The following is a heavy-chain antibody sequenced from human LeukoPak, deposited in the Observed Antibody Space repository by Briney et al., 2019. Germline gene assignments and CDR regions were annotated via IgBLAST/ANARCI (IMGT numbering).Heavy chain of an antibody. CDR1: GFTFSSYA. D-gene: IGHD3-10*01. Sequence: GGSLRLSCAASGFTFSSYAMHWVRQAPGKGLEWVAVISYDGSNKYCADSVKGRFTISRDNSKNTLYLQMNSLRAEDTAVYYCARDRGSGSHYYYYGMDVWGQGTTVTVSS. CDR3: ARDRGSGSHYYYYGMDV. J-gene: IGHJ6*02. CDR2: ISYDGSNK. V-gene: IGHV3-30-3*01.